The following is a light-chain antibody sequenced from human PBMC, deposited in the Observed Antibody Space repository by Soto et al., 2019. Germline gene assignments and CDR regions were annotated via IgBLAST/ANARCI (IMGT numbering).Light chain of an antibody. CDR2: EGS. V-gene: IGLV2-23*01. CDR3: CSYADSSTYV. CDR1: SSDVGSYNV. J-gene: IGLJ1*01. Sequence: QSALTQPASVSGSPGQSITISRTGTSSDVGSYNVVSWYQQHPGKAPKLMIYEGSKRPSGVSNRFSGSKSGNTASLTISGLQAEDEADYYCCSYADSSTYVFGTGT.